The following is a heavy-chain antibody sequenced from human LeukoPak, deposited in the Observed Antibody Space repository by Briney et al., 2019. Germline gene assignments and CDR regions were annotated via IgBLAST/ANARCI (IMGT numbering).Heavy chain of an antibody. J-gene: IGHJ4*02. D-gene: IGHD4-23*01. V-gene: IGHV4-61*01. Sequence: PSETLSLTCTVSGGSVSSGSYYWSWIRQPPGKGLEWIGYIYYSGSTNYNPSLKSRVTISVDTSKTQFSLKLSSVTAADTAVYYCARHGGGNSIYYLDYWGQGALVTVSS. CDR1: GGSVSSGSYY. CDR2: IYYSGST. CDR3: ARHGGGNSIYYLDY.